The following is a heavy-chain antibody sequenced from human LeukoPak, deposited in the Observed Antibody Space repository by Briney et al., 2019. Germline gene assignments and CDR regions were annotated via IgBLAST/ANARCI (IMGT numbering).Heavy chain of an antibody. CDR1: GFTFSHYW. CDR3: ATDRDTRWQNRSDS. J-gene: IGHJ4*02. Sequence: PGGSLRLSCAASGFTFSHYWMNWFRQAPGKGLEWVANIDHHGTEENYVDSVKGRFTISRDNADNSLYLHMNSLRAEDTAVYYCATDRDTRWQNRSDSWGQGTLVTVSS. D-gene: IGHD1-14*01. V-gene: IGHV3-7*01. CDR2: IDHHGTEE.